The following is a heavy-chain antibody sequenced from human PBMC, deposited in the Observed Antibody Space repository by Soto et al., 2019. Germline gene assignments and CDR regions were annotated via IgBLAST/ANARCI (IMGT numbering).Heavy chain of an antibody. D-gene: IGHD2-8*01. J-gene: IGHJ4*02. V-gene: IGHV3-23*01. Sequence: GGSLRLSCTTSGLTFRNHAMTWVRQSPDKGLEWVSTISDSGVNTHYADSVKGRFTISRDNSRNTLYLQMNSLRGEDTAVYYCDSWVSAHFDYWGQGTVVTVSS. CDR1: GLTFRNHA. CDR2: ISDSGVNT. CDR3: DSWVSAHFDY.